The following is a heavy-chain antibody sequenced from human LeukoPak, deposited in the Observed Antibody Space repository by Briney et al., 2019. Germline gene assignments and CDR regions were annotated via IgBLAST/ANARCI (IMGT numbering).Heavy chain of an antibody. D-gene: IGHD1-26*01. Sequence: GGSLRLSCAASGFTFSSYEMNWVRQAPGKALEWVSSITSSGTYIFYADSVKGRFTISRDNAKNSLYLQMNSLGPEDTAVYYCARDPYSGNYGNYYYYYMDVWGKGTTVTISS. J-gene: IGHJ6*03. CDR2: ITSSGTYI. CDR3: ARDPYSGNYGNYYYYYMDV. V-gene: IGHV3-21*01. CDR1: GFTFSSYE.